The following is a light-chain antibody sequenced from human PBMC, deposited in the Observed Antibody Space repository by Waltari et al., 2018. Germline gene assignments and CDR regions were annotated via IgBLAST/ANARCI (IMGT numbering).Light chain of an antibody. V-gene: IGKV4-1*01. J-gene: IGKJ2*01. CDR1: QSVLSSSNNKNY. Sequence: DIVMTQSPDSLAVSLGERATINCKSSQSVLSSSNNKNYLCWYQQKPGQPPKLLITWASTRESGVPDRFSGSGSGTDFTLTISRLQAEDVAVYYCQQCYTYPYTFGQGTKLEIK. CDR3: QQCYTYPYT. CDR2: WAS.